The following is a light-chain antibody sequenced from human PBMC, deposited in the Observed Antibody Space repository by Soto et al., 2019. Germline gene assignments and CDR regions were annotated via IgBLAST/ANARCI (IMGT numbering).Light chain of an antibody. V-gene: IGKV3-20*01. J-gene: IGKJ1*01. Sequence: ELTQSPATLSLSPGERVTLSCRASQTVRSSFVAWYQQKTGQAPRLLIYGASTRATGIPDRFSGSGSGTYXXLTXXSLQPEDLAXYYCQHYGRSSWTFGQGTKVAI. CDR1: QTVRSSF. CDR2: GAS. CDR3: QHYGRSSWT.